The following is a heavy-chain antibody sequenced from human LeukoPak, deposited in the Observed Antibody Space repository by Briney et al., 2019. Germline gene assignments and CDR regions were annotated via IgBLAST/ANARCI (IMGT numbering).Heavy chain of an antibody. CDR2: INSDGSST. CDR3: ATVVGSSWTNFDY. J-gene: IGHJ4*02. D-gene: IGHD6-13*01. V-gene: IGHV3-74*01. CDR1: GFTFSSYW. Sequence: GGSLRLSCAASGFTFSSYWMHWVCQAPGKGLVWVSRINSDGSSTSYADSVKGRFTISRDNAKNTLYLQMNSLRAEDTAVYYCATVVGSSWTNFDYWGQGTLVTVSS.